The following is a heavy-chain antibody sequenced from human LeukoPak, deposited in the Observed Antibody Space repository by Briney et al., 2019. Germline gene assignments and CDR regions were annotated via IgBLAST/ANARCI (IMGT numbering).Heavy chain of an antibody. CDR3: ASGYCGGDCYASYWYFDL. Sequence: SETLSLTCSVSGGSISRSSDYWGWIRQSPGEGLEWIGTIYYDGSTYYNPSLKSRVTISMDTSKNQFSLNLSSVTAADTAVYYCASGYCGGDCYASYWYFDLWGRGTLVTVSS. V-gene: IGHV4-39*07. CDR1: GGSISRSSDY. CDR2: IYYDGST. D-gene: IGHD2-21*02. J-gene: IGHJ2*01.